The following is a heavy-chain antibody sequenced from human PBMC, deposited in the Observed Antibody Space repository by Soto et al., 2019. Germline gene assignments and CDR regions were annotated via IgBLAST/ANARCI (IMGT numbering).Heavy chain of an antibody. CDR1: GFTFSSYA. D-gene: IGHD4-17*01. CDR3: AKDRYGDYYFDY. Sequence: GGSLRLSCAASGFTFSSYAMSWARQAPGKGLEWVSAISGSGGSTYYADSVKGRFTISRDNSKNTLYLQMNSLRAEDTAVYYCAKDRYGDYYFDYWGQGTLVTVSS. J-gene: IGHJ4*02. V-gene: IGHV3-23*01. CDR2: ISGSGGST.